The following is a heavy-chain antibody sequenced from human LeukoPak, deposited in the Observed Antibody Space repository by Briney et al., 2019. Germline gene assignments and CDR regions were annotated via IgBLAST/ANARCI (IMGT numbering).Heavy chain of an antibody. CDR3: ARGVVVAATLFDY. CDR1: GGSFSGYH. J-gene: IGHJ4*02. CDR2: INHSGST. Sequence: PSEALSLTCGVYGGSFSGYHWNWIRQPPGEGLEWIGEINHSGSTNYNPSLKSRVTISVDTSKKQFSLRLSSVTAADTAVYYCARGVVVAATLFDYWGQGTLVTVSS. V-gene: IGHV4-34*01. D-gene: IGHD2-15*01.